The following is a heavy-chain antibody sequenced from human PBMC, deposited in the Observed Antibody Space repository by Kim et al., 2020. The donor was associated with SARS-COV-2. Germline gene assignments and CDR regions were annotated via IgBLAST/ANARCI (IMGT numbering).Heavy chain of an antibody. CDR1: GFSFSSHA. CDR2: IPAGAHHT. J-gene: IGHJ6*03. CDR3: AKDVHYTDWYYYMDV. D-gene: IGHD3-9*01. Sequence: GGSLRLSCEASGFSFSSHAMTWVRQAPGMGLEWVSTIPAGAHHTMYADSVKGRFTISRDNSKNTLYLQMNSLRAEDTAVYYCAKDVHYTDWYYYMDVWG. V-gene: IGHV3-23*01.